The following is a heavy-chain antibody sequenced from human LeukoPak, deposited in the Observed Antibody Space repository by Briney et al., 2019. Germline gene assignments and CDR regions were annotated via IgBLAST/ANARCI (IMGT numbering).Heavy chain of an antibody. D-gene: IGHD1-26*01. CDR2: IYGGGSSK. CDR3: AKDFRYSGSY. V-gene: IGHV3-43*02. CDR1: GFTVNDYA. J-gene: IGHJ4*02. Sequence: GGSLRLSCAASGFTVNDYAMHWVRQAPGKGLEWVSVIYGGGSSKYSADVMEGLFIISGNNSKNSLYLQMNSQRTEDTALYYCAKDFRYSGSYWGQGTLVTVSS.